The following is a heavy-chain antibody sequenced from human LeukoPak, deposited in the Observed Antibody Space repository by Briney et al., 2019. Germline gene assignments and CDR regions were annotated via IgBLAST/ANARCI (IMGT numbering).Heavy chain of an antibody. V-gene: IGHV1-2*02. J-gene: IGHJ6*02. CDR1: GYTFTGYY. Sequence: ASVKVSCKASGYTFTGYYMLWVRQAPGQGLEWMGWINPISGGTNYAQRFQGRVTMTRDTSISTANMELSRLRSDDTAVYYCARAVSGSSWDTSYGMDVWGQGTTVTVSS. CDR2: INPISGGT. D-gene: IGHD6-13*01. CDR3: ARAVSGSSWDTSYGMDV.